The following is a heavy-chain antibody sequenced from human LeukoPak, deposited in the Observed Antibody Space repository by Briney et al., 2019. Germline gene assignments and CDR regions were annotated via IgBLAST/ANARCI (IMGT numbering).Heavy chain of an antibody. Sequence: PSETLSLTRTVSGDSIISYYWSWIRQPAGKGLEWIGRIHTSGSTNYNPSLKSRVTMSVDTSKNQFSLKLSSVTAADTAMYYCARGMTMIRGVTYYGVDVWGQGTTVTVSS. J-gene: IGHJ6*02. D-gene: IGHD3-10*01. V-gene: IGHV4-4*07. CDR3: ARGMTMIRGVTYYGVDV. CDR1: GDSIISYY. CDR2: IHTSGST.